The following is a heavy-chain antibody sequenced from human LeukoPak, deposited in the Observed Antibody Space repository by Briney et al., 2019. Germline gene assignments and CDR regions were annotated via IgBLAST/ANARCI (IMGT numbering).Heavy chain of an antibody. V-gene: IGHV1-69*05. Sequence: SVKVSCKASGGTFSSYAISWVRQAPGQGLEWMGGIIPIFGTANYAQKFQGRVTITTDESTSTAYMELSSLRSEDTAVYYCARAELRTGFYYYYYMDVWDKGTTVTVSS. CDR3: ARAELRTGFYYYYYMDV. CDR1: GGTFSSYA. D-gene: IGHD1-26*01. CDR2: IIPIFGTA. J-gene: IGHJ6*03.